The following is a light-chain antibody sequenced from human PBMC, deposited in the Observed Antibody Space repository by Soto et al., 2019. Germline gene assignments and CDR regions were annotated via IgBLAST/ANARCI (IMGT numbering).Light chain of an antibody. CDR3: QQYNNWPPWT. J-gene: IGKJ1*01. V-gene: IGKV3-15*01. CDR1: QSVSYT. Sequence: ILMTQSPATLSVSPGERATLSCRASQSVSYTLAWYQQQPGQAPSLLIYDASTRATGIPARFSGSGSGTEFTLTISGLQSEDFAVYYCQQYNNWPPWTFGQGTKVEMK. CDR2: DAS.